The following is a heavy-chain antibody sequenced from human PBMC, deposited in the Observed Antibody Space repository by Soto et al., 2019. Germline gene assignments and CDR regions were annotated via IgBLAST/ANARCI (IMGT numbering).Heavy chain of an antibody. V-gene: IGHV6-1*01. CDR1: GDSVSSTSTA. J-gene: IGHJ4*02. CDR3: ARGSYYSGWV. CDR2: TYYRSKWYS. Sequence: SQTLSLPCAISGDSVSSTSTACSCIRQSPSRGLEWLGRTYYRSKWYSDYAVSVKSRITINPDTSKNQFSLQLNSVTPEDTAVYYCARGSYYSGWVWGQGTLVTVSS. D-gene: IGHD6-19*01.